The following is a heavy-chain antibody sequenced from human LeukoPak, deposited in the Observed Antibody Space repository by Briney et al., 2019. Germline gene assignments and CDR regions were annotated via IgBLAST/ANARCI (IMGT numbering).Heavy chain of an antibody. CDR2: IYYTGST. CDR3: AKEREYCSSGSCHYDLDV. Sequence: SETLSLTCTVSGDSMKSYYRTWIRQPPGKGLEWIGYIYYTGSTNYNPSLKSRVTISVDTSKNQFSLKLSSVTAADTAVYYCAKEREYCSSGSCHYDLDVWGQGTTVTVSS. CDR1: GDSMKSYY. V-gene: IGHV4-59*01. D-gene: IGHD2-15*01. J-gene: IGHJ6*02.